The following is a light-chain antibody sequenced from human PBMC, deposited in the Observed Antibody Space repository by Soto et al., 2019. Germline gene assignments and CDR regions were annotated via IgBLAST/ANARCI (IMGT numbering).Light chain of an antibody. V-gene: IGKV3-11*01. CDR1: QSVSSH. CDR3: QQRSSSPYS. Sequence: EIVLTQSPATLSLSPGEKATLSCRASQSVSSHLVWYQQKPGQAPRLLIYDASNRATGIPARFSGSGSGTDFTLSISSLEPENFAVYYRQQRSSSPYSFGPGTKVDF. J-gene: IGKJ3*01. CDR2: DAS.